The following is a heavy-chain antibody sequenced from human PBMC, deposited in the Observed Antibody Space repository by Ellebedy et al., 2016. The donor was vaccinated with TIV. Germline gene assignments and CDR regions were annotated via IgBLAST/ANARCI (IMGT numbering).Heavy chain of an antibody. D-gene: IGHD5-18*01. V-gene: IGHV1-69*13. J-gene: IGHJ6*02. CDR1: GGTFSSYA. CDR2: IIPIFGTA. Sequence: AASVKVSCKASGGTFSSYAISWVRQAPGQGLEWMGGIIPIFGTANYAQKFQGRVTITADESTSTAYMALSSLRSEDTAVYSCARGANTAMAPVPYYYYYGMDVWGQGTTVTVSS. CDR3: ARGANTAMAPVPYYYYYGMDV.